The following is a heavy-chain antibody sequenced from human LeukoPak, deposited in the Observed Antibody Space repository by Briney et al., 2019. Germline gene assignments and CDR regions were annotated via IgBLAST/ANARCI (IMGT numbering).Heavy chain of an antibody. D-gene: IGHD3-10*01. Sequence: GRSLRLSCAASGFTFSSYWRHWVRPAPGKGLVWVSRINGDGSGTTYADSVKGRFTISRDNAKNTLYLQMNSLRAEDTAVYYCARDLDGSGDYHWFDPWGQGTLVTVSS. J-gene: IGHJ5*02. CDR2: INGDGSGT. V-gene: IGHV3-74*01. CDR3: ARDLDGSGDYHWFDP. CDR1: GFTFSSYW.